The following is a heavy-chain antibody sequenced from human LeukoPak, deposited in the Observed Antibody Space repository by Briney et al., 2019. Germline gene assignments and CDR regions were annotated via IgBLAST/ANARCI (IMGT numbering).Heavy chain of an antibody. CDR1: GFTVSSNY. CDR3: ARAGGSGYYYFDY. V-gene: IGHV3-66*02. Sequence: PGGSLRLSCAASGFTVSSNYMSWVRQAPGKGLEWVSVIYSGGSTYYADSVKGRFTISRDNSKNTLCLQMNSLRAEDTAVYYCARAGGSGYYYFDYWGQGTLVTVSS. D-gene: IGHD3-22*01. CDR2: IYSGGST. J-gene: IGHJ4*02.